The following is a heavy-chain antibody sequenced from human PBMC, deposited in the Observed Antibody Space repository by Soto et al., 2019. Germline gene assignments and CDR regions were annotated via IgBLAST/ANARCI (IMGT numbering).Heavy chain of an antibody. V-gene: IGHV3-66*01. J-gene: IGHJ3*02. D-gene: IGHD2-15*01. Sequence: GGSLRLSCAASGFTVSSNYMSWVRQAPRKGLDWDSVIYSGGSTYYADSVKCRFTISKDNSKNTLYLQMNNLIAEATAVYYCSRETCSSGSCVVGKYAIDIWGQGTMVPISS. CDR1: GFTVSSNY. CDR3: SRETCSSGSCVVGKYAIDI. CDR2: IYSGGST.